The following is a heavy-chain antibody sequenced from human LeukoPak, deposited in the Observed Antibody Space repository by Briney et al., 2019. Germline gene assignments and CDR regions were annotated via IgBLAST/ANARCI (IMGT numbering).Heavy chain of an antibody. CDR2: ISSRSSYI. D-gene: IGHD5-24*01. Sequence: GGSLRLSCAASGFTFSSYGMSWVRQAPGKGLEWVSYISSRSSYIYYADSVKGRFTISRDNAKNSLYLQMNSLRAEDTAVYYCARGGYGYNFFDYWGQGTLVTVSS. CDR1: GFTFSSYG. V-gene: IGHV3-21*01. CDR3: ARGGYGYNFFDY. J-gene: IGHJ4*02.